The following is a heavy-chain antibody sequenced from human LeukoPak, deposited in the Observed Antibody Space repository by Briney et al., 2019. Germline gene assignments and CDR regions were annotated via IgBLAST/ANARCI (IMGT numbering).Heavy chain of an antibody. D-gene: IGHD2-21*01. CDR2: ISSSGSTI. V-gene: IGHV3-11*04. CDR1: GFTFSDYY. J-gene: IGHJ5*02. Sequence: GSLRLSRAASGFTFSDYYMSWIRQAPGKGLEWVSYISSSGSTIYYADSLKGRFTISRDNAKNSLYLQMNSLRAEDTAVYYCAKGFVVVVSATQSSWFDPWGQGTLVSVSS. CDR3: AKGFVVVVSATQSSWFDP.